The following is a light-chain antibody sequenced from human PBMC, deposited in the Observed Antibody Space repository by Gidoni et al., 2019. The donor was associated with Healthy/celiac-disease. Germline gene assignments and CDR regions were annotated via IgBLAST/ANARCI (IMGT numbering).Light chain of an antibody. CDR1: KLGDKY. CDR3: QAWDSSYVV. J-gene: IGLJ2*01. CDR2: QDS. Sequence: SYELTQPPSVSVPPGQTASITCSGDKLGDKYACWYQHKPGQSPVLVIYQDSKRPSGIPERFSGSNSGNTATLTISGTQAMDEADCYCQAWDSSYVVFGGGTKLTVL. V-gene: IGLV3-1*01.